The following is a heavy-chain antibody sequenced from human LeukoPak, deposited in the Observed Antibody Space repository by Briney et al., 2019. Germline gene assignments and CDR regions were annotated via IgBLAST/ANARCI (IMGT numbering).Heavy chain of an antibody. Sequence: SVKVSCKASGGTFSSYAISWVRQAPGQGLEWMGGIIPIFGTANYAQKFQGRVTITTDESTSTAYMELSSLRSEDTAVYYCAREREGEMATPSLRYWGQGTLVTVSS. D-gene: IGHD5-24*01. CDR2: IIPIFGTA. V-gene: IGHV1-69*05. CDR3: AREREGEMATPSLRY. CDR1: GGTFSSYA. J-gene: IGHJ4*02.